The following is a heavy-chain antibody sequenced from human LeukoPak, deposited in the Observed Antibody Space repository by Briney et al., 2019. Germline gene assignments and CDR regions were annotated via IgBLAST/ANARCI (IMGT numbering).Heavy chain of an antibody. Sequence: SETLSLTCTVSGGSISSSSYYWGWIRQPPGKGLEWIGSIYYSGSTYYNPSLKSRVTISVDTSKNQFSLKLSSVTAADTAVYYCAREESQSYYMYNWFDPWGQGTLVTGSS. J-gene: IGHJ5*02. CDR3: AREESQSYYMYNWFDP. CDR1: GGSISSSSYY. CDR2: IYYSGST. D-gene: IGHD3-10*01. V-gene: IGHV4-39*07.